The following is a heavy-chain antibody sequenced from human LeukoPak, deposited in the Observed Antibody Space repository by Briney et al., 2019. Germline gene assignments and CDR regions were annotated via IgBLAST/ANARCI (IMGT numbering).Heavy chain of an antibody. J-gene: IGHJ4*02. CDR2: IYYSGST. V-gene: IGHV4-39*01. CDR1: GGSISSSSYY. D-gene: IGHD3-22*01. CDR3: AGYDSSGYYSPGVDY. Sequence: SETLYLTCTVSGGSISSSSYYWGWIRQPPGKGLEWIGSIYYSGSTYYNPSLKSRVTISVDTSKNQFSLKLSSVTAADTAVYYCAGYDSSGYYSPGVDYWGQGTLVTVSS.